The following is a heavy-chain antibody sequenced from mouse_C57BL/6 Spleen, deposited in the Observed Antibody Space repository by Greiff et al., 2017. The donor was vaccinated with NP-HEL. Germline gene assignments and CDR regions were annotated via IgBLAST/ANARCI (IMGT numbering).Heavy chain of an antibody. CDR2: INPSSGYT. D-gene: IGHD2-4*01. CDR1: GYTFTSYW. J-gene: IGHJ3*01. V-gene: IGHV1-7*01. CDR3: ARPLYDYDGGPWFAY. Sequence: VQLQQSGAELAKPGASVKLSCKASGYTFTSYWMHWVKQRPGQGLEWIGYINPSSGYTQYNQKFKDKATLTADKSSSTAYMQLSSLTYEDTAVYYCARPLYDYDGGPWFAYWGQRTLVTVSA.